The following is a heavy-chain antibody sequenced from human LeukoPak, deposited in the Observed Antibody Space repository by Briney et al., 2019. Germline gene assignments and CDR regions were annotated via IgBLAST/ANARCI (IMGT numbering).Heavy chain of an antibody. V-gene: IGHV4-59*01. J-gene: IGHJ6*02. D-gene: IGHD1-26*01. Sequence: SETLSLTCTVSGGSISSYYWSWIRQPPGKGLEWIGYIYYTGSTNYNPSLKSRVTISVDTSKNQFSLKLSSVTAADTAVYYCARVGGSYYYYYAMEVWGQGTTVTVSS. CDR1: GGSISSYY. CDR3: ARVGGSYYYYYAMEV. CDR2: IYYTGST.